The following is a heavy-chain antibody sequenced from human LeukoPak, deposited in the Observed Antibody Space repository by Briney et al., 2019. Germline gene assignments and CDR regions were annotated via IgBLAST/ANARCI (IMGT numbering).Heavy chain of an antibody. V-gene: IGHV3-23*01. CDR2: ISGSGGST. D-gene: IGHD1-20*01. CDR3: AKGDNWNENNWFDP. Sequence: PGGSLRLSCAASGFTFSSYAMSWVRQAPGKGLEWVSAISGSGGSTYYADSVKGRFTISRNNSKNTLYLQMNSLRAEDTAVYYCAKGDNWNENNWFDPWGQGTLVTVSS. CDR1: GFTFSSYA. J-gene: IGHJ5*02.